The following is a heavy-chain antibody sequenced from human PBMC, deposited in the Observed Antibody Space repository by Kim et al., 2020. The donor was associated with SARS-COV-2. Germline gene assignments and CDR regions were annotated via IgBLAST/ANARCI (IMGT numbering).Heavy chain of an antibody. V-gene: IGHV3-23*01. Sequence: GGSLRLSCAASGFTFSSYAMSWVRQAPGKGLEWVSAIRGSGGSTYYADSVKGRFTISRDNSKNTLYLQMNSLRAEDTAIYYCAKVGSLYGAGPYYGMDVWGPGTTVTV. CDR2: IRGSGGST. J-gene: IGHJ6*02. CDR1: GFTFSSYA. D-gene: IGHD4-17*01. CDR3: AKVGSLYGAGPYYGMDV.